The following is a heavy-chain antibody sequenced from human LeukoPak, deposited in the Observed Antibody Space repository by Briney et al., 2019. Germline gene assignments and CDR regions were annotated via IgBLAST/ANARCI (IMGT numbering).Heavy chain of an antibody. CDR1: GFTFSSYA. V-gene: IGHV3-74*01. Sequence: GGSLRLSCAASGFTFSSYAMHWVRQAPGKGLEWVSRVNTDGSSYYADSVKGRFTISRDNAKNSLYLQMNSLRAEDTAVYYCARDLRVTTVTTPDYWGQGTLVTVSS. CDR3: ARDLRVTTVTTPDY. J-gene: IGHJ4*02. CDR2: VNTDGSSY. D-gene: IGHD4-17*01.